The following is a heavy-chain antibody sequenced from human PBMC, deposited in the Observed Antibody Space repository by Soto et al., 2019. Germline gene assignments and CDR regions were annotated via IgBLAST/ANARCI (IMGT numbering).Heavy chain of an antibody. CDR2: ISTGSSTI. CDR1: GFIFSVYN. Sequence: EVQLVESGGGLVQPGGCLRLSCAASGFIFSVYNMNWVRQAPGKGLEWVSYISTGSSTIYYADAVKGRFTISRDNVNNSLFLQMNNLGPDYTAVYYCATADWDSWGQGTLVTVFS. V-gene: IGHV3-48*01. J-gene: IGHJ4*02. D-gene: IGHD3-9*01. CDR3: ATADWDS.